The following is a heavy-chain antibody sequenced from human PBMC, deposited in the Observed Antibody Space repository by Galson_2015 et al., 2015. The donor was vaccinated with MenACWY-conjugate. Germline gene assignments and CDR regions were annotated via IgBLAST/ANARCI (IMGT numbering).Heavy chain of an antibody. J-gene: IGHJ4*02. Sequence: SLRLSCAASGFTFSSYSMNWVRQAPGKGLEWVSYISSSGSTIYYADSVKGRFTISRDNAKNSLYLQMNSLRAEDTAVYYCARESRWGKPGYFDYWGQGTLVTVSS. V-gene: IGHV3-48*01. CDR1: GFTFSSYS. CDR3: ARESRWGKPGYFDY. D-gene: IGHD4-23*01. CDR2: ISSSGSTI.